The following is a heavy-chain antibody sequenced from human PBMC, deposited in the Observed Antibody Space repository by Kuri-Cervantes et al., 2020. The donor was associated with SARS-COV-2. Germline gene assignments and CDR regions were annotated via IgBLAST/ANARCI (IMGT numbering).Heavy chain of an antibody. V-gene: IGHV3-30-3*01. Sequence: GGSLRLSCAASGLTFSSYAMHWVRQAPGKGLEWVAVISYDGSNKYYADSVKGRFTISRDNSKNTLYLQMNSLRAEDTAVYYCARNDFWSGYYLDYWGQGTLVTVSS. CDR1: GLTFSSYA. CDR2: ISYDGSNK. J-gene: IGHJ4*02. D-gene: IGHD3-3*01. CDR3: ARNDFWSGYYLDY.